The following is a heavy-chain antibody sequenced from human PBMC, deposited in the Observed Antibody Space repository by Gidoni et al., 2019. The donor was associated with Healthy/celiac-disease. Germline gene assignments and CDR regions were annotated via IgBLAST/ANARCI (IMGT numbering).Heavy chain of an antibody. Sequence: QLQLQESGPGLVKPSETLSLTCTVSGGSISSSSYYWGWIRPPPGKGLEWIGSIYYSGSTYYNPSLKSRVTISVDTSKNQFSLKLSSVTAADTAVYYCARLNRGNLFDYWGQGTLVTVSS. CDR1: GGSISSSSYY. CDR3: ARLNRGNLFDY. D-gene: IGHD2-15*01. J-gene: IGHJ4*02. V-gene: IGHV4-39*01. CDR2: IYYSGST.